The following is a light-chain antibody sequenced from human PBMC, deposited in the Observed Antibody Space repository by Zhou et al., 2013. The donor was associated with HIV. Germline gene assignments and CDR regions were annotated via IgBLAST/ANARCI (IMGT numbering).Light chain of an antibody. J-gene: IGKJ1*01. Sequence: EIVMTQSPATLSVSPGERATLSCRASQSVSSNLAWYQQKPGQAPRLLIYGASTRATGIPARFSGSGSGTEFTLTISSLQSEDFAVYYCQQYNNWLRRTFGPRDQGGNQT. CDR3: QQYNNWLRRT. CDR1: QSVSSN. V-gene: IGKV3-15*01. CDR2: GAS.